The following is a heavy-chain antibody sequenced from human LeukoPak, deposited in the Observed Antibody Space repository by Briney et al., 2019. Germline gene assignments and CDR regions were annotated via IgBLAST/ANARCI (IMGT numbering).Heavy chain of an antibody. CDR2: LYYSGST. J-gene: IGHJ4*02. CDR3: ARRLISATIDS. V-gene: IGHV4-39*01. Sequence: KASETLSLTCTVSGGSISSSSYYWGWIRQPPGKGLEWIGSLYYSGSTYYNLSLKSRVTISVDTSKNQFSLKVSSVTAADTAVYYCARRLISATIDSWGQGILVTVSS. CDR1: GGSISSSSYY. D-gene: IGHD2-15*01.